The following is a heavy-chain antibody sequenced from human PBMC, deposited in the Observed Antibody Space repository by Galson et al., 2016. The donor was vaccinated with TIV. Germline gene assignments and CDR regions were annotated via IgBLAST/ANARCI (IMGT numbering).Heavy chain of an antibody. J-gene: IGHJ4*02. V-gene: IGHV1-69*13. CDR3: ARGPEYTSRYFSF. CDR2: ITGVFGTS. Sequence: SVKVSCKASGRIFNSFAISWVRQAPGQGLEWMGGITGVFGTSNYAQKFQARVTITADQSTSTTYLEVTNLRSEDTAVYYCARGPEYTSRYFSFWGQGTLVTVSA. D-gene: IGHD2-2*01. CDR1: GRIFNSFA.